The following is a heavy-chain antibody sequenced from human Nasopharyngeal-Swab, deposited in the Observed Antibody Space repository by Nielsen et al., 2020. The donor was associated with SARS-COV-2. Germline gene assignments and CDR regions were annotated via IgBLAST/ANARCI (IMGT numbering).Heavy chain of an antibody. CDR1: GYTFSRYG. J-gene: IGHJ4*02. D-gene: IGHD3-10*01. Sequence: ASVKVSCKASGYTFSRYGITWVRQTPGQGLEWIGWISPSTGHTNSAPKVQGRVTMTTETSTDTAYMELKSLRSDDTAVYYCARDYFGSGSQYYFDYWGQGTLVTVSS. V-gene: IGHV1-18*04. CDR3: ARDYFGSGSQYYFDY. CDR2: ISPSTGHT.